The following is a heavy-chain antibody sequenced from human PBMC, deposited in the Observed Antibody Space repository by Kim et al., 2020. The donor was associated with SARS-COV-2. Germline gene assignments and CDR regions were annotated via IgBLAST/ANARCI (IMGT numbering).Heavy chain of an antibody. Sequence: ASVKVSCKASGYTFTSYGISWVRQAPGQGLEWMGWISAYNGNTNYAQKLQGRVTMTTDTSTSTAYMELRSLRSDDTAVYYCARVYSSSWYWVGFVDYWGQGTLVTVSS. CDR2: ISAYNGNT. CDR3: ARVYSSSWYWVGFVDY. J-gene: IGHJ4*02. D-gene: IGHD6-13*01. V-gene: IGHV1-18*01. CDR1: GYTFTSYG.